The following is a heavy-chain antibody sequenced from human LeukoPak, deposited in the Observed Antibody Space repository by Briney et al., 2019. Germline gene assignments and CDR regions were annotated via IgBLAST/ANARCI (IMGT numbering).Heavy chain of an antibody. CDR1: GFTFSNAW. J-gene: IGHJ4*01. V-gene: IGHV3-15*01. CDR2: IQSKTDGGTI. Sequence: GGSLRLSCAASGFTFSNAWMSWVRQAPGKGLEWVGRIQSKTDGGTIEYAAPVKGRFSISRDDSKTTLFLQMNSLKTEDTGVYYCSTLMVRGIINIWGHGTLVTVYS. D-gene: IGHD3-10*01. CDR3: STLMVRGIINI.